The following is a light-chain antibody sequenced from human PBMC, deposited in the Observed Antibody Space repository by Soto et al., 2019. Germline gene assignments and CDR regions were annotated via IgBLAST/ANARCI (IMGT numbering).Light chain of an antibody. Sequence: TQSPLSLPVTPGEPTSISFSSSQSLLPINGYNDLDWYLQKPWQSPQLLIYLGSNRASGVPGRFSGSGSGTDFTLKFSRVEAADVGVYCCRQVRRSLTFGEGTRLEIK. V-gene: IGKV2-28*01. J-gene: IGKJ5*01. CDR3: RQVRRSLT. CDR1: QSLLPINGYND. CDR2: LGS.